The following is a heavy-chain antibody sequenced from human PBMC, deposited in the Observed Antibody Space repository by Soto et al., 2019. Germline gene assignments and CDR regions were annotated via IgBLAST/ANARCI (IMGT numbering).Heavy chain of an antibody. J-gene: IGHJ6*03. CDR2: ISGSGGST. Sequence: GSLRLSCAASGFTFSSFAMSWVRQAPGKGLEWVSAISGSGGSTYYADSVKGRFTISRDNSKNTLYLQMNSLRAEDTAVYYCAKPSDYDILTGYPHYYYMDVWGKGTTVTVSS. CDR3: AKPSDYDILTGYPHYYYMDV. CDR1: GFTFSSFA. V-gene: IGHV3-23*01. D-gene: IGHD3-9*01.